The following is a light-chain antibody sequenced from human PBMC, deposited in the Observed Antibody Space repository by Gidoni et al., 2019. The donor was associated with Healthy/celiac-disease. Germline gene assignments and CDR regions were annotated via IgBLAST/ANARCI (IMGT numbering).Light chain of an antibody. Sequence: EIVLPPSPATLSLSPGERATLSCRASQSVSSYLAWYQQKPGQAPRLLIYDASNRATGIPARFSGSGSGTDFTLTISSLEPEDVAVDYCQQRSNWPPRTFGGGTKVEIK. J-gene: IGKJ4*01. CDR3: QQRSNWPPRT. V-gene: IGKV3-11*01. CDR2: DAS. CDR1: QSVSSY.